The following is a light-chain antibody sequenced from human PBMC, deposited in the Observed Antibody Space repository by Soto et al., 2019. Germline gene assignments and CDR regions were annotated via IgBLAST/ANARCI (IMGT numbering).Light chain of an antibody. J-gene: IGKJ1*01. Sequence: EVVFNQSPDTLSLSPGERATLSCRASQNFGSTYLAWYQQKRGQAPRFLIYDASNRATGVSARFSGSGYGTDFTLTISSLEPDDFAVYYYHQRSSWPRGTFGQGAK. CDR3: HQRSSWPRGT. CDR1: QNFGSTY. CDR2: DAS. V-gene: IGKV3-11*01.